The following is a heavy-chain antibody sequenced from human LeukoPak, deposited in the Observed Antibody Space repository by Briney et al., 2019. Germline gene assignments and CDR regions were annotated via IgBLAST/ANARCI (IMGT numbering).Heavy chain of an antibody. CDR1: GYTFTAYY. D-gene: IGHD5-18*01. Sequence: GASVKVSCKASGYTFTAYYMHWVRQAPGQGLEWMGWINPNSGGTNYAQKFQGRVTMTRDTSISTAYMELTKLRADDTAVYYCARVATVMVRNALDSWGQGTLVTVSS. J-gene: IGHJ5*01. CDR2: INPNSGGT. V-gene: IGHV1-2*02. CDR3: ARVATVMVRNALDS.